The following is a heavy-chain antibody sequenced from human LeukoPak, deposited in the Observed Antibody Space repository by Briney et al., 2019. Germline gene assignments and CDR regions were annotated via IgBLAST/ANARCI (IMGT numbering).Heavy chain of an antibody. J-gene: IGHJ4*02. CDR2: IYHDGCT. D-gene: IGHD1-14*01. CDR1: GFSISSDYY. V-gene: IGHV4-38-2*02. Sequence: SETLSLTCNVLGFSISSDYYWGWIRQPPGEGLEWTATIYHDGCTYYNPSLKGRVIISLDTSKNQFSLTLTYVTAADTAVYYCARLGVIGRTFDYWGQGTLVTVSS. CDR3: ARLGVIGRTFDY.